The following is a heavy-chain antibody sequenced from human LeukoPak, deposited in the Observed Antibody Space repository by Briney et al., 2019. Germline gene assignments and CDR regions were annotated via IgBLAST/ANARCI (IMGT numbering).Heavy chain of an antibody. CDR2: IYTSGST. CDR3: ARDKAPLTMVGGVIIPPAFCFDP. Sequence: KPSGTLSLTCTVSGGSISSYYWSWIRQPAGKGLEWIGRIYTSGSTNYNPSLKSRVTMSVDTSKNQFSLKLSSVTAADTAVYYCARDKAPLTMVGGVIIPPAFCFDPGGQETLVTVSS. CDR1: GGSISSYY. D-gene: IGHD3-10*01. V-gene: IGHV4-4*07. J-gene: IGHJ5*02.